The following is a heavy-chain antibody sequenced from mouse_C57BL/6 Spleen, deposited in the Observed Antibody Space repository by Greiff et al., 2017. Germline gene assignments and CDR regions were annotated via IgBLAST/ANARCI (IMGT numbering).Heavy chain of an antibody. CDR3: ARSPYYGNYDY. CDR1: GYTFTSYW. V-gene: IGHV1-69*01. D-gene: IGHD2-10*01. CDR2: IDPSDSYT. J-gene: IGHJ2*01. Sequence: QVQLQQPGAELVMPGASVKLSCKASGYTFTSYWMHGVKQRPGQGLEWIGEIDPSDSYTNYNQKFKGKSTLTVDKSSSTAYMQLSSLTSEDSAVYYCARSPYYGNYDYWGQGTTLTVSS.